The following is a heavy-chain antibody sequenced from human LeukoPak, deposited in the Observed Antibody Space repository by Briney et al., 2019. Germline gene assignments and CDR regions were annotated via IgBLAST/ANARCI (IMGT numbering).Heavy chain of an antibody. Sequence: SETLSLTCTVSGGSISSYYWSWIRQPPGKGLEWIGNIYYSGSTHYNPSLKSRVTMSLDTSKNQFSLKLSSVTAADTAIYYCARHSSSDNWFDPWGQGTLVTVSS. D-gene: IGHD3-22*01. CDR1: GGSISSYY. J-gene: IGHJ5*02. CDR3: ARHSSSDNWFDP. CDR2: IYYSGST. V-gene: IGHV4-59*04.